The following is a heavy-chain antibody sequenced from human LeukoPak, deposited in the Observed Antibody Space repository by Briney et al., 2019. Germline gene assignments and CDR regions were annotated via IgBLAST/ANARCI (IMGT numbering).Heavy chain of an antibody. CDR2: ISWNSGSI. D-gene: IGHD3-3*02. Sequence: PGRSLRLSCAASGFTFDDYAMHWVRQAPGKGLEWVSGISWNSGSIGYADSVKGRFTISRDNAKNSLYLQMNSLRAEDTAVYYCAPAFTFEAFDIWGQGTMVTVSS. J-gene: IGHJ3*02. V-gene: IGHV3-9*01. CDR3: APAFTFEAFDI. CDR1: GFTFDDYA.